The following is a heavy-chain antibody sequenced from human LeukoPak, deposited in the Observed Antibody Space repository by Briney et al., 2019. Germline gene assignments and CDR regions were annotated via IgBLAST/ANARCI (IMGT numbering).Heavy chain of an antibody. CDR3: ARDTGYNTFDY. CDR1: GFTFSSYW. D-gene: IGHD5-24*01. CDR2: IKEDGSDK. V-gene: IGHV3-7*05. Sequence: GGSLRLSCATSGFTFSSYWMSWVRHAPGKGLEGVANIKEDGSDKYYVDSVKGRFTISRDNAKNSLYLQMNSLRAEDTAVYYCARDTGYNTFDYWGQGTLVTVSS. J-gene: IGHJ4*02.